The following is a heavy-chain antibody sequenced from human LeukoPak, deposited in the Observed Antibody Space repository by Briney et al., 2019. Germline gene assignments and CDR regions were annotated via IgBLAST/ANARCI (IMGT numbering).Heavy chain of an antibody. V-gene: IGHV3-23*01. CDR2: ISGSGGST. CDR1: GFTFSNAW. CDR3: AKGATMIVVVTLSN. J-gene: IGHJ4*02. Sequence: GGSLRLSCAASGFTFSNAWMSWVRQAPGKGLEWVSAISGSGGSTYYADSVKGRFTISRDNSKNTLYLQMNSLRAEDTAVYYCAKGATMIVVVTLSNWGQGTLVTVSS. D-gene: IGHD3-22*01.